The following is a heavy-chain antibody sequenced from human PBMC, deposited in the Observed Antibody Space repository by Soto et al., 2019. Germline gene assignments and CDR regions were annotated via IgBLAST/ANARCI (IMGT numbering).Heavy chain of an antibody. V-gene: IGHV1-69*02. D-gene: IGHD6-13*01. CDR1: GGTFSSYT. CDR2: IIPILGIA. CDR3: ASYVSSSWSHYYYYYYMDV. Sequence: SVKVSCKASGGTFSSYTISWVRQAPGQGLEWMGRIIPILGIANYAQKFQGRVTITADKSTSTAYMELSSLRSEDTAVYYCASYVSSSWSHYYYYYYMDVWGKGTTVTVSS. J-gene: IGHJ6*03.